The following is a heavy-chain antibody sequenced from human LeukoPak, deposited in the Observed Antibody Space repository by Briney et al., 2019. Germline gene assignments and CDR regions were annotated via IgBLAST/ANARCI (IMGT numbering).Heavy chain of an antibody. CDR3: AGGSLDY. CDR2: ILGSGGVTT. Sequence: PGGSLRLSCEASGFTFSIYAMSWVRQSPGKGLEWVSAILGSGGVTTYYADSVRGRFTISRDNGKNTLYLEMSSLRAEDTALYYCAGGSLDYWGQGTLVTVSS. V-gene: IGHV3-23*01. D-gene: IGHD3-16*01. J-gene: IGHJ4*02. CDR1: GFTFSIYA.